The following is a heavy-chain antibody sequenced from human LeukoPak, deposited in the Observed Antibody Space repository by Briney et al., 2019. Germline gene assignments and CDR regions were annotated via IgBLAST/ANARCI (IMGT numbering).Heavy chain of an antibody. J-gene: IGHJ4*02. V-gene: IGHV4-30-4*01. CDR3: ARDPQRSYYYDSSGFEGDY. D-gene: IGHD3-22*01. Sequence: SQTLSLTCTVSGGSISRDPYYWTWLRQSPGKGLEWLGHIFDSGTTYYTPSLKSRLSISLDTSKNQFSLKLTSVTAADTAVYYCARDPQRSYYYDSSGFEGDYWGQGTLVTVSS. CDR2: IFDSGTT. CDR1: GGSISRDPYY.